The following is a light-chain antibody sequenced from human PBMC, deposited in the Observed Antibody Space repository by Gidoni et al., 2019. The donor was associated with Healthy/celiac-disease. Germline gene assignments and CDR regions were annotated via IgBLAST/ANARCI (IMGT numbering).Light chain of an antibody. CDR3: QQRSNWPPLLT. Sequence: EIVLTPSPATLSLSPGERATLSCRASQSVSSYLAWYQQKPGQAPRLLIYDASNRATGIPARFSGSGSGTDFTLTISSIEPEDFEVYYCQQRSNWPPLLTFGGGTKVEIK. J-gene: IGKJ4*01. CDR1: QSVSSY. V-gene: IGKV3-11*01. CDR2: DAS.